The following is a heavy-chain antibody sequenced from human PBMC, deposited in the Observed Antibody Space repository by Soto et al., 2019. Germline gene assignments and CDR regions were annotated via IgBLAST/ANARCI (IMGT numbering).Heavy chain of an antibody. D-gene: IGHD1-26*01. CDR2: IWYDGSNK. J-gene: IGHJ6*02. Sequence: GGSLRLSCAASGFTFSSYGMHWVRQAPGKGLEWVAVIWYDGSNKYYADSVKGRSTISRDNSKNTLYLQMNSLRAEDTAVYYCAREVGATLDYYYGMDVWGQGTTVTVSS. V-gene: IGHV3-33*01. CDR3: AREVGATLDYYYGMDV. CDR1: GFTFSSYG.